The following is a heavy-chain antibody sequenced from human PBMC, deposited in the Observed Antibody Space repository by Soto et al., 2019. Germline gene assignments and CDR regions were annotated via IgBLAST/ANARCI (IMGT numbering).Heavy chain of an antibody. V-gene: IGHV1-46*03. CDR2: INPRGGST. CDR1: GYTFSSYY. Sequence: ASVKVSCKASGYTFSSYYMHWVRQAPGQGLQWMGIINPRGGSTNYAQKFQGRVTMTRDTSTSTVYMELSSLRSEDTAVYYCARGTTGDLYFDYWGQGTLVTVSS. D-gene: IGHD7-27*01. CDR3: ARGTTGDLYFDY. J-gene: IGHJ4*02.